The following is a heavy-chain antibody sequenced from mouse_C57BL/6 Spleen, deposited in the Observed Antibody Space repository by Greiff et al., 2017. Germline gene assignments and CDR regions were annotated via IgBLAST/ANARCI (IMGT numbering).Heavy chain of an antibody. CDR3: ANYDERAYYFDY. V-gene: IGHV1-64*01. J-gene: IGHJ2*01. CDR2: IHPNSGST. CDR1: GYTFTSYW. Sequence: QVQLKQPGAELVKPGASVKLSCKASGYTFTSYWMHWVKQRPGQGLEWIGMIHPNSGSTNYNEKFKSKATLTVDKSSSTAYMQLSSLTSEDSAVYYCANYDERAYYFDYWGQGTTLTVSS. D-gene: IGHD2-4*01.